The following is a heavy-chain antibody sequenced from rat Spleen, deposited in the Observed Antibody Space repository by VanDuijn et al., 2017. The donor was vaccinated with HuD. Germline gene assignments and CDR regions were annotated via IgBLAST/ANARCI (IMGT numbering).Heavy chain of an antibody. CDR3: ARYTATISFDY. Sequence: EVQLQESGPGLVRPSQSLSLTCSVTGHSITSNYWGWIRKFPGNKMEWIGHISYSGSSSYSPSLKGRISITRDTSKNQFFLHLNSVTTEDTATYFCARYTATISFDYWGRGVMVTVSS. J-gene: IGHJ2*01. CDR2: ISYSGSS. D-gene: IGHD1-10*01. CDR1: GHSITSNY. V-gene: IGHV3-1*01.